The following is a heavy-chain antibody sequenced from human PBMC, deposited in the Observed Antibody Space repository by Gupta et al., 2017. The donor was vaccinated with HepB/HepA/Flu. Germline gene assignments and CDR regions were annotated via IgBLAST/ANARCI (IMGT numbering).Heavy chain of an antibody. CDR2: IYDSGST. CDR1: GGSINSYY. J-gene: IGHJ3*02. Sequence: QVQLQESGPGLVKPSETLSLTCAVSGGSINSYYWSWIRQPPGKGLEWIGYIYDSGSTNYNPSLRSRITISVDTSKKQFFLKLSSVTAADTAIYYCARVQRWQQLHELGTFDIWGQGTMVTVSS. V-gene: IGHV4-59*01. D-gene: IGHD5-24*01. CDR3: ARVQRWQQLHELGTFDI.